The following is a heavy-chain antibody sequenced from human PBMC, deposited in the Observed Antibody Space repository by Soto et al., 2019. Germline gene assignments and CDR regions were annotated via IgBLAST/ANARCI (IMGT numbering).Heavy chain of an antibody. V-gene: IGHV3-23*01. CDR1: GFTFSSYA. CDR3: EEDREPISSGYCFDY. J-gene: IGHJ4*02. CDR2: ISGSGGST. Sequence: EVQLLESGGGLVQPGGSLRLSCAASGFTFSSYAMSWVRQAPGKGLEWVSAISGSGGSTYYADSVKGRFTISRDNSKNPLYLQLKRLRAEDKAVYYCEEDREPISSGYCFDYWGQGTLVTVSS. D-gene: IGHD6-19*01.